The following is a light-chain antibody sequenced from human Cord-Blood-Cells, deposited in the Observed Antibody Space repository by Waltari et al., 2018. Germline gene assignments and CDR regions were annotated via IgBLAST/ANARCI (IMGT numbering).Light chain of an antibody. CDR2: KDS. Sequence: SYELTHPPSVSVSPGQTARITCSGDALPKQYAHWYQQKPGQAPVLVIYKDSARPSGIPERFSGSSSGTTVTLTISGVQAEDEADYYCQSADSSGTYYVFGTGTKVTVL. CDR3: QSADSSGTYYV. V-gene: IGLV3-25*03. J-gene: IGLJ1*01. CDR1: ALPKQY.